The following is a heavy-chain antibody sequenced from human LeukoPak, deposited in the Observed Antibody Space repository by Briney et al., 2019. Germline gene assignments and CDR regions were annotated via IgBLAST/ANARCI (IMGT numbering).Heavy chain of an antibody. V-gene: IGHV1-2*06. CDR1: GYTFTVYY. CDR3: ARAKSVSGWYVGGEFDP. Sequence: ASVKVSCKASGYTFTVYYLHWVRQAPGQGLEWMGRINPNTGGTNYAQKFQGRVTMTRDTSISTAYMELGRLRSDDTAVYYCARAKSVSGWYVGGEFDPWGQGTLVTVSS. D-gene: IGHD6-19*01. CDR2: INPNTGGT. J-gene: IGHJ5*02.